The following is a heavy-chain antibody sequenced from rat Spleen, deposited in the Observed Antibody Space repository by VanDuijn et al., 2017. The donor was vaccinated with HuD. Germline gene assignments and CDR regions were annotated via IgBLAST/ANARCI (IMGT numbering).Heavy chain of an antibody. CDR1: GFTFSNYG. V-gene: IGHV5-19*01. CDR3: AVAGYGY. D-gene: IGHD4-3*01. Sequence: EVQLVESGGGLVQPGRSLKLSCAASGFTFSNYGMHWIRPAPGKGLEWVASITNTGGSTYYPDSVKGRFTISRNNAENTVYLQMDSLRSEDTATYYCAVAGYGYWGQGIMVIVSS. J-gene: IGHJ2*01. CDR2: ITNTGGST.